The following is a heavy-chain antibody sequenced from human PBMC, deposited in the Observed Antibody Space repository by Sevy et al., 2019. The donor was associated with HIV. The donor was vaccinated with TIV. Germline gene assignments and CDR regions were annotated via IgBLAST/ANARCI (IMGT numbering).Heavy chain of an antibody. Sequence: GSLGLSCAASGFTFSSYTMSWVRQAPGKGLEWVSAIRGSGGSTYYAGSAQGRFTISRDNSKNTLYLQMDSLRAEDTAVYYCAKDRYYDSSGFYVWDYWGQGTLVTVSS. J-gene: IGHJ4*02. CDR2: IRGSGGST. V-gene: IGHV3-23*01. CDR3: AKDRYYDSSGFYVWDY. D-gene: IGHD3-22*01. CDR1: GFTFSSYT.